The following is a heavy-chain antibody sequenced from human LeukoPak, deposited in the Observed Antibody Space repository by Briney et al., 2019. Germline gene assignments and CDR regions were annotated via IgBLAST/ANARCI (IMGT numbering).Heavy chain of an antibody. CDR2: IYHSGST. Sequence: PSETLSLTCTVSGYSISSGYYWGWIRQPPGKGLEWIGSIYHSGSTYYNPSLKSRVTISVDTSKNQFSLKLSSVTAADTAVYYCARDSSGYYYYFGYWGQGTLVTVSS. CDR1: GYSISSGYY. D-gene: IGHD3-22*01. V-gene: IGHV4-38-2*02. CDR3: ARDSSGYYYYFGY. J-gene: IGHJ4*02.